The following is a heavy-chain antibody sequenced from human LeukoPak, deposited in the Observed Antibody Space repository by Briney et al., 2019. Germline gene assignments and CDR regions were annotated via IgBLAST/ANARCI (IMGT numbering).Heavy chain of an antibody. J-gene: IGHJ4*02. CDR2: ISSNGGST. Sequence: GGSLRLSCSASGFTFSRYAMHWVRQAPGKGLEYVSGISSNGGSTYYADSVKDRFTISRDNSKNTLYLQMSSLRAEDTAFYYCVKTREGYWGQGTLVTVSS. V-gene: IGHV3-64D*06. CDR1: GFTFSRYA. CDR3: VKTREGY.